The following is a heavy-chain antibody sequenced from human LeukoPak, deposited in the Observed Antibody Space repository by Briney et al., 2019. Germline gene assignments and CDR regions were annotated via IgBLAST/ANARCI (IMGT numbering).Heavy chain of an antibody. J-gene: IGHJ4*02. CDR3: ARDPSPFDFWSGYYGYFDY. V-gene: IGHV3-21*01. D-gene: IGHD3-3*01. CDR2: ISSSSSYI. Sequence: GESLKISCAASGFTFSSYSMNWVRQAPGKGLEWVSSISSSSSYIYYADSVKGRFTISRDNAKNSLYLQMNSLRAEDTAVYYCARDPSPFDFWSGYYGYFDYWGQGTLVTVSS. CDR1: GFTFSSYS.